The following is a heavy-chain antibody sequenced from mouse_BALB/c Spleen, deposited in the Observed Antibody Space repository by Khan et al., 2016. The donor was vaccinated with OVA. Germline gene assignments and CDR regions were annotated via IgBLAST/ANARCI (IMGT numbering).Heavy chain of an antibody. D-gene: IGHD2-14*01. CDR1: GYTFTSYV. CDR3: ARNDRHDVYFDY. CDR2: IYPYNDDT. Sequence: VQLQQSGPELVKPGASVKMSCKASGYTFTSYVMHWMRQKPGQGLEWIGYIYPYNDDTKYNEKFKGKATLTSDKSSSTAYMELSSLTSEDSAVYYCARNDRHDVYFDYWGQGTTLTVSS. J-gene: IGHJ2*01. V-gene: IGHV1S136*01.